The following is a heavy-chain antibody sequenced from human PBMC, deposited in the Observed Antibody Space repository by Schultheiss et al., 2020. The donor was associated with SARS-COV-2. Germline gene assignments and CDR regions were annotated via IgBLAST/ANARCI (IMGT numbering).Heavy chain of an antibody. D-gene: IGHD5-12*01. V-gene: IGHV4-59*11. J-gene: IGHJ4*02. Sequence: SETLSLTCTVSGGSMSSHYWSWIRQPPGKGLEWIGYIYYSGSTNYNPSLKSRVTISVDTSKNQFSLKLSSVTAADTAVYYCARDFRGGYDFWGQGTLVTVSS. CDR3: ARDFRGGYDF. CDR1: GGSMSSHY. CDR2: IYYSGST.